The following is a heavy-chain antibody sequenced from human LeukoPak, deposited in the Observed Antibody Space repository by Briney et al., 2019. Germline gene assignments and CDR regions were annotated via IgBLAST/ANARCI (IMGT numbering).Heavy chain of an antibody. J-gene: IGHJ4*02. D-gene: IGHD5-18*01. V-gene: IGHV1-69*13. CDR3: ARGIQLWYTIYYFDY. Sequence: GASVKVSCKASGGTFSSYAISWVRQAPGQGLEWMGGIIPIFGTANYAQKFQGRVAITADESTSTAYMELSSLRSEDTAVYYCARGIQLWYTIYYFDYWGQGTLVTVSS. CDR1: GGTFSSYA. CDR2: IIPIFGTA.